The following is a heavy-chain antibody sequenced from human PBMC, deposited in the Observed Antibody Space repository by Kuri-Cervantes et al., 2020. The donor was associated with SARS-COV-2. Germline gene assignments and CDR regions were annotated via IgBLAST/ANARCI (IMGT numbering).Heavy chain of an antibody. J-gene: IGHJ6*03. CDR2: ISWDGGST. CDR3: ARPYSSSSAYSYFYYMDI. Sequence: GESLKISCAASGFTFDDYAMHWVRQAPGKGLEWVSLISWDGGSTYYADSVKGRFTISRDNAKNTLYLQINSLKPEDTAVYYCARPYSSSSAYSYFYYMDIWDKGTTVTVSS. D-gene: IGHD6-6*01. V-gene: IGHV3-43D*03. CDR1: GFTFDDYA.